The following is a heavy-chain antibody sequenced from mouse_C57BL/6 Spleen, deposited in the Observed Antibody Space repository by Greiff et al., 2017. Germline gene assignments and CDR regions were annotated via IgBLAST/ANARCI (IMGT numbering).Heavy chain of an antibody. J-gene: IGHJ3*01. V-gene: IGHV1-4*01. Sequence: VQLVESGAELARPGASVKMSCKASGYTFTSYTMHWVKQRPGQGLEWIGYINPSSGYTKYNQKFKDKATLTADKSSSTAYMQLSSLTSEDSAVYYCAALYGGFAYWGQGTLVTVSA. CDR3: AALYGGFAY. D-gene: IGHD1-1*01. CDR2: INPSSGYT. CDR1: GYTFTSYT.